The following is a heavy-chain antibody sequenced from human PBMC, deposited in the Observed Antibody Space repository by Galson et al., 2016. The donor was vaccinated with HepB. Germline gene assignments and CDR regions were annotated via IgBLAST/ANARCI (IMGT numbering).Heavy chain of an antibody. CDR3: TRGTLGTAATMAFDY. V-gene: IGHV4-4*02. CDR2: IYQTGTA. CDR1: GGSISNDYW. Sequence: ETLSLTCAVSGGSISNDYWWSWVRQSPGKGLEWIGEIYQTGTANYDPSFTRRATISVDKSKNQFSLRLDSVTAADTAAYYCTRGTLGTAATMAFDYWGQGTLVSVSS. J-gene: IGHJ4*02. D-gene: IGHD4/OR15-4a*01.